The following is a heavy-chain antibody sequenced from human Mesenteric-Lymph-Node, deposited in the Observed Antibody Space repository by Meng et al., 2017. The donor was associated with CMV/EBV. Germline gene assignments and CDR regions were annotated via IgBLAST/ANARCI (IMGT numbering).Heavy chain of an antibody. D-gene: IGHD3-10*01. J-gene: IGHJ5*02. CDR1: GYPFTTYA. V-gene: IGHV1-3*01. Sequence: GYPFTTYALHWVRQDHGQRLEWMGWSSAGSGDTKYSQKFQGRITITRDTSASTAYMELRSLRFDDTAVYYCARESRRYGSGSRNWFDPWGQGTLVTVSS. CDR2: SSAGSGDT. CDR3: ARESRRYGSGSRNWFDP.